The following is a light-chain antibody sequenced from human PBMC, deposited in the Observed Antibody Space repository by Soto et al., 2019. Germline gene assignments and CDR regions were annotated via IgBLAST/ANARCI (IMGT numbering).Light chain of an antibody. CDR3: QVWDSNTDHV. CDR1: NIGNKS. Sequence: SYELTQPPSVSVAPGKTATITCGGNNIGNKSVHWYQQKPGQAPVLVIYYDIDRPSGIPERFSGSNSGNTATLTIRRVEAGDEADYYCQVWDSNTDHVFGGGTKVTVL. V-gene: IGLV3-21*04. CDR2: YDI. J-gene: IGLJ2*01.